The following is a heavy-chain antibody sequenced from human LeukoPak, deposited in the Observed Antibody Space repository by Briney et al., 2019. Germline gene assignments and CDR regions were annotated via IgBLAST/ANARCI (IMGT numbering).Heavy chain of an antibody. V-gene: IGHV4-39*02. J-gene: IGHJ5*02. CDR1: GGSITSSHHY. Sequence: SETLSLTCVVSGGSITSSHHYWGWIRQPPGKGLEWIGTIFSSGSAYYSPSLTTRVTMSVERSKIQFSLTLTSVTATDTAVYYCARVIRPTGYYSNPKSGSFDLWGQGTLVTVSS. D-gene: IGHD3-9*01. CDR2: IFSSGSA. CDR3: ARVIRPTGYYSNPKSGSFDL.